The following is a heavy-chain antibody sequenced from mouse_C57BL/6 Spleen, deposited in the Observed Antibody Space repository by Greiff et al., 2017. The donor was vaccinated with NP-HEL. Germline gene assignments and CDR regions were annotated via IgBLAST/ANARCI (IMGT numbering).Heavy chain of an antibody. CDR1: GFTFSDYG. CDR2: ISSGSSTI. V-gene: IGHV5-17*01. J-gene: IGHJ3*01. CDR3: ARGEAWFAY. Sequence: EVKLMESGGGLVKPGGSLKLSCAASGFTFSDYGMHWVRQAPEKGLEWVAYISSGSSTIYSADTVKGRFTIARDNAKNTLFLQMTSLRSEDTAMYYCARGEAWFAYWGQGALVTVSA.